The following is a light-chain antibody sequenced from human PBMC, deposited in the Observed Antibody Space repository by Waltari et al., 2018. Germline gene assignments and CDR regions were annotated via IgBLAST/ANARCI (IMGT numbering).Light chain of an antibody. J-gene: IGLJ1*01. Sequence: QSALTQPASVSGSPGQPITISCPGPSSDVGNDTFGSWYQHHPGKAPKLIIYEVIKRPSGLSSRFSGSKSGNTATLTISGLQAEDEADYYCCSYTSSSTFIFGTGTKVTVL. CDR3: CSYTSSSTFI. CDR1: SSDVGNDTF. CDR2: EVI. V-gene: IGLV2-23*02.